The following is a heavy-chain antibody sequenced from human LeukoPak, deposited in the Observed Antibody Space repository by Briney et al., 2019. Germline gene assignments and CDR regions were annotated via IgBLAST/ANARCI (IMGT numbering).Heavy chain of an antibody. CDR1: GFTFSSYA. V-gene: IGHV3-23*01. Sequence: TGGSLRLSCAGSGFTFSSYAMSWVRQAPGHGPEWVSAISGSGGSTYYADSVKGRFTISRDNSKNTLYLQMNSLRAEDTAVYYCAKRNYYDSSGYFDYWGQGTLVTVSS. D-gene: IGHD3-22*01. J-gene: IGHJ4*02. CDR3: AKRNYYDSSGYFDY. CDR2: ISGSGGST.